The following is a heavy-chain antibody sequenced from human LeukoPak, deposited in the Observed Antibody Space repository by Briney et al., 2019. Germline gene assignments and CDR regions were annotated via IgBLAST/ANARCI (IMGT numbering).Heavy chain of an antibody. CDR2: IRYDGSNK. D-gene: IGHD3-3*01. CDR3: AREPYYDFWSGYYDIDY. V-gene: IGHV3-30*02. J-gene: IGHJ4*02. CDR1: GFTFSSYG. Sequence: PGGSLRLSCAASGFTFSSYGMHWVSQAQGKGLEWVAFIRYDGSNKYYADSVKGRFTISRDNSKNTLYLQMNSLRAEDTAVYYCAREPYYDFWSGYYDIDYWGQGTLVTVSS.